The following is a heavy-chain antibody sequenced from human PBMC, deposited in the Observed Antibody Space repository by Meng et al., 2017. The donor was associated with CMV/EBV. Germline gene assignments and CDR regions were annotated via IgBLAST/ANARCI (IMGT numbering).Heavy chain of an antibody. D-gene: IGHD4-23*01. J-gene: IGHJ4*02. CDR1: GFTFSSYG. CDR2: IWYDGSNK. Sequence: GESLKISCAASGFTFSSYGMHWVRQAPGKGLEWVAVIWYDGSNKYYADSVKGRFTISRDNSKNTLYLQMNSLRAEDTAVYYCARHYGGNTGDLTVFDYWGQGTLVTVSS. V-gene: IGHV3-33*01. CDR3: ARHYGGNTGDLTVFDY.